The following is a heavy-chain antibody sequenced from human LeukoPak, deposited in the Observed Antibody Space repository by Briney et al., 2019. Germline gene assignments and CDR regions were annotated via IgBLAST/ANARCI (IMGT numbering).Heavy chain of an antibody. Sequence: PGGSLRLSCAASGFAFSIYDMHWVRQPTGKGLEWVSAIGTTDNTYYIDSVKGRFTISRENAKDSLYFQMNSLRAEDTAIYYCARVPTNSWYNWFDPWGQGTLVTVSS. CDR2: IGTTDNT. D-gene: IGHD2-8*01. J-gene: IGHJ5*02. CDR1: GFAFSIYD. V-gene: IGHV3-13*01. CDR3: ARVPTNSWYNWFDP.